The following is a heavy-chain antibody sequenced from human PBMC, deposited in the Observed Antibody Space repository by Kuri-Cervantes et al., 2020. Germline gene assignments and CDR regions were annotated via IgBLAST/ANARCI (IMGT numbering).Heavy chain of an antibody. J-gene: IGHJ6*02. D-gene: IGHD2-15*01. CDR3: ARVPGYCSGGSCYRLYYYYGMDV. CDR1: GFTFSSYA. Sequence: GESLKISCAASGFTFSSYAMHWVRQAPGKGLGWVAVISYDGSNKYYADSVKGRFTISRDNSKNTLYLQMNSLRAEDTAVYYCARVPGYCSGGSCYRLYYYYGMDVWGQGTTVTVSS. V-gene: IGHV3-30-3*01. CDR2: ISYDGSNK.